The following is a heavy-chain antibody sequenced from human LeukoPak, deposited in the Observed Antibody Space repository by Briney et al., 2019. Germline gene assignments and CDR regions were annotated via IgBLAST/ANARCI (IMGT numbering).Heavy chain of an antibody. V-gene: IGHV4-30-2*03. J-gene: IGHJ4*02. Sequence: PSETLSLTCTVSGGSVGSVGAYWSWIRQPPGKGLEWIGYIYHRGITHYNPSLKSRVSISVDTSKNQFSLKLNSVTAADTAVYYCARHGSSWYYFDYWGQGALVTVSS. CDR2: IYHRGIT. CDR3: ARHGSSWYYFDY. D-gene: IGHD6-13*01. CDR1: GGSVGSVGAY.